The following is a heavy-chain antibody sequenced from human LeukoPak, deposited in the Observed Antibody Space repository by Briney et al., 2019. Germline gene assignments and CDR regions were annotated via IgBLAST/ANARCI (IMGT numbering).Heavy chain of an antibody. Sequence: SETLSLTCTVSGGSISSYYWNWIRQPPGKGLEWIGHIYYSGSTNYNPSLRSRVTISVDTAKNQFSLKLSSVTAADAAVYYCARWSPSYYDLWGQGTLVTVSS. CDR2: IYYSGST. CDR1: GGSISSYY. CDR3: ARWSPSYYDL. J-gene: IGHJ4*02. V-gene: IGHV4-59*01.